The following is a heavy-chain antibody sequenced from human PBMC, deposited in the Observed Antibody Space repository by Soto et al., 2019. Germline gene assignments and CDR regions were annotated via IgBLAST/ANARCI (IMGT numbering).Heavy chain of an antibody. CDR2: IYYSGST. V-gene: IGHV4-31*03. D-gene: IGHD6-13*01. J-gene: IGHJ6*02. CDR3: AYSSSWYYYGMDV. Sequence: QVQLQESGPGLVKPSQTLSLTCTVSGGSISSGGYYWSWIRQHPGKGLEWIGYIYYSGSTYYNPYLKSRVTISVDTSKNQFSLKVSSVTAADTAVYYCAYSSSWYYYGMDVWGQGTTVTVSS. CDR1: GGSISSGGYY.